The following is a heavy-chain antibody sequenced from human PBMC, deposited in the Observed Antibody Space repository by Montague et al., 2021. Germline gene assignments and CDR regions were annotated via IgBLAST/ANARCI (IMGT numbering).Heavy chain of an antibody. CDR2: FYSSGST. D-gene: IGHD6-13*01. CDR1: GDSITGYY. J-gene: IGHJ4*02. Sequence: SETLSLTCSVSGDSITGYYWSWIRLPPGKGLEWIGYFYSSGSTSYNPSLKSRVIISVESAKNQISLTLNSATAADTAVYYCARGHGYDSSWFYWGQGTLIFVSA. V-gene: IGHV4-59*12. CDR3: ARGHGYDSSWFY.